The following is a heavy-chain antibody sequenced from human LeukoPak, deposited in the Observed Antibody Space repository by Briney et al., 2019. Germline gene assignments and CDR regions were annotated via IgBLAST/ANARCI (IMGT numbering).Heavy chain of an antibody. CDR1: SGSISNSY. Sequence: SETLSLTCTVTSGSISNSYWNWIRQSPGKGLEWIGYKNHTGSTDSNPSLKSRVTMSLDTSKNQFSLRLSSVTAADSGVYYCARGQATFSLFGKVTINWFDPWGQGTQVAVSS. J-gene: IGHJ5*02. CDR3: ARGQATFSLFGKVTINWFDP. D-gene: IGHD4-17*01. CDR2: KNHTGST. V-gene: IGHV4-59*01.